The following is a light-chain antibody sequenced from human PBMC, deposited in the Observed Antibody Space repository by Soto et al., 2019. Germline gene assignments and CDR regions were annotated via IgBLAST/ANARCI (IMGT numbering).Light chain of an antibody. CDR3: QQYNNWPPWT. J-gene: IGKJ1*01. CDR2: GAS. V-gene: IGKV3-15*01. CDR1: QSVTTQ. Sequence: IVLTQSPGTLSLSPGERATLSCRASQSVTTQLAWYQQKPGQAPRLLIYGASTRATGIPARFSGSGSGTEFTLTIRSLQSEDFAVYYGQQYNNWPPWTFGQGTKVDI.